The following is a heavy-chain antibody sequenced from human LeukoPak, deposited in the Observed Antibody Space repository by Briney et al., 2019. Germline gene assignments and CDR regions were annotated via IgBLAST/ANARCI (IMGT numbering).Heavy chain of an antibody. CDR2: ISGSGGST. Sequence: GGSLRLSCAASGFTFSPIAMSWVRQTPEKGLEWVSAISGSGGSTYYADSVKGRFTISRDNSKTTVYLQMNNLRAEDTAVYYCAKDQAEYCSSTSCQAIDYWGQGTLVTVSS. V-gene: IGHV3-23*01. CDR1: GFTFSPIA. CDR3: AKDQAEYCSSTSCQAIDY. D-gene: IGHD2-2*01. J-gene: IGHJ4*02.